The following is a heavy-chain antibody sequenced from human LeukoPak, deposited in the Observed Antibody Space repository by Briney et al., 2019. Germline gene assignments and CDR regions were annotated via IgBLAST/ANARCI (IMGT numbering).Heavy chain of an antibody. Sequence: ASVKVSCKASGYTFTSYYIHWVRQAPGQGLEWMGIINPSGGSTSYAQKFQGRVTMTRDTSTSTVYMELSSLRSEDTAVYYCARDTAGLSGQGGFDYWGQGTLVTVSS. CDR1: GYTFTSYY. CDR3: ARDTAGLSGQGGFDY. J-gene: IGHJ4*02. CDR2: INPSGGST. V-gene: IGHV1-46*01. D-gene: IGHD2-15*01.